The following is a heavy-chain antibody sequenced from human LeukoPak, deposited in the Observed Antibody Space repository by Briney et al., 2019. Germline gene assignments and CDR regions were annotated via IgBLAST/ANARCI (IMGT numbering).Heavy chain of an antibody. D-gene: IGHD6-13*01. J-gene: IGHJ4*02. CDR2: INPNSGGT. Sequence: GASVKVSCKASGDTFTGYYMHWVRQAPGQGLEWMGWINPNSGGTNYAQKFQGRVTMTRDTSISTAYMELSRLRSDDTAVYYCARPKGRYSSSWYLFDYWGQGTLVTVSS. CDR3: ARPKGRYSSSWYLFDY. CDR1: GDTFTGYY. V-gene: IGHV1-2*02.